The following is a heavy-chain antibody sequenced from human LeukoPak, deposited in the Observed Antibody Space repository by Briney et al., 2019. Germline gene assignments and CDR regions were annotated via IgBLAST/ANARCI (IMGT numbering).Heavy chain of an antibody. J-gene: IGHJ4*02. CDR3: ARAVSGRFDY. CDR2: IYYSGST. V-gene: IGHV4-59*08. D-gene: IGHD6-19*01. CDR1: GGSISSFY. Sequence: SETLSLTCTVSGGSISSFYWSWIRQPPGKGLEWTGYIYYSGSTNYNPSLKSRVTISVDTSKNQFSLKLSSVTAADTAIYHCARAVSGRFDYWGQGALVTVSS.